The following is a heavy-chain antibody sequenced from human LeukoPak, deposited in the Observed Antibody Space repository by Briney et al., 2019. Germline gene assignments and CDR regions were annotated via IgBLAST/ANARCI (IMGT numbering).Heavy chain of an antibody. D-gene: IGHD6-19*01. CDR2: IKQDGSDK. V-gene: IGHV3-7*04. Sequence: PGGSLRLSCAASGFTFSIYSMSWVRQAPGKGLEWVANIKQDGSDKYYVDSVKGRFTISRDNAKNSLYLQMNNLRAEDTAVYYCARPLPGIAVAGNYWYFDLWGRGTLVTVSS. CDR1: GFTFSIYS. J-gene: IGHJ2*01. CDR3: ARPLPGIAVAGNYWYFDL.